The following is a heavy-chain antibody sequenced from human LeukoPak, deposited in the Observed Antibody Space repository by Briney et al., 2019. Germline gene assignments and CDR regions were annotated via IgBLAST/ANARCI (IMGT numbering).Heavy chain of an antibody. CDR1: GGTFSSYA. CDR3: ARVPDYYDSRGGAYYYYGMDV. J-gene: IGHJ6*02. Sequence: SVKVSCKASGGTFSSYAISWVRQAPGQGLEWMGRIIPILGIANYAQKFQGRVTITADKSTSTAYMELSSLRSEDTAVYYCARVPDYYDSRGGAYYYYGMDVWGQGTTATVSS. D-gene: IGHD3-22*01. V-gene: IGHV1-69*04. CDR2: IIPILGIA.